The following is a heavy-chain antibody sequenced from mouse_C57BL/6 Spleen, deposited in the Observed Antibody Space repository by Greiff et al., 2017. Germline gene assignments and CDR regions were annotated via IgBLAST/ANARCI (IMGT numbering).Heavy chain of an antibody. CDR3: ARHDGTGAWFAY. Sequence: EVMLVESGGDLVKPGGSLKLSCAASGFTFSSYGMSWVRQTPDKRLEWVATISSGGSYTYYPDSVKGRFTISRDNAKNTLYLQMSSLKSEDTAMYYCARHDGTGAWFAYWGQGTLVTVSA. V-gene: IGHV5-6*01. CDR2: ISSGGSYT. D-gene: IGHD2-3*01. J-gene: IGHJ3*01. CDR1: GFTFSSYG.